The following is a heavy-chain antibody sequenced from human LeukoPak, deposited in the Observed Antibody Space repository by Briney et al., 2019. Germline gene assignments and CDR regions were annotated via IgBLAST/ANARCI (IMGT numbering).Heavy chain of an antibody. CDR1: GYSFTSFW. CDR2: IYPGDSDT. J-gene: IGHJ4*02. Sequence: GESLKISCKGFGYSFTSFWIGWVRQMSGKGLEWMGIIYPGDSDTRYSPSFQGQVTISADKSISTAYLQWSSLKASDTAMYYCARLQSLYSSSPLDFWGQGTPVTVSS. V-gene: IGHV5-51*01. CDR3: ARLQSLYSSSPLDF. D-gene: IGHD2-2*01.